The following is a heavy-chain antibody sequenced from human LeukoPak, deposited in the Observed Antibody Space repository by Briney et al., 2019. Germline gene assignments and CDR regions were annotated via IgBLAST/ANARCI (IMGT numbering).Heavy chain of an antibody. J-gene: IGHJ4*02. CDR3: AKWGDYDILTGYYDSDY. CDR2: IVGSGGRT. CDR1: GVTFSSYA. D-gene: IGHD3-9*01. Sequence: AGSLRLSCAASGVTFSSYAMSWVRQPPGKGLEWVSAIVGSGGRTYYADSVKGRFTISRDNPKNTLYLQMNSLRAEDTAVYYCAKWGDYDILTGYYDSDYWGQGTLVTVSS. V-gene: IGHV3-23*01.